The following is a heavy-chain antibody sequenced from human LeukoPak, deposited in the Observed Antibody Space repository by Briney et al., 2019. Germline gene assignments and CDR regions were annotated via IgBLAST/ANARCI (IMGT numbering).Heavy chain of an antibody. CDR3: ARARIAVAVPAFDI. CDR2: ISAYNGNT. Sequence: GASVKVSCKASGYTFTSYGISWVRQAPGQGVEGMGWISAYNGNTNYAQKLQGRVTMTTDTSTSTAYMELRSLRSDDTAVYYCARARIAVAVPAFDIWGQGTMVTVSS. D-gene: IGHD6-19*01. V-gene: IGHV1-18*01. CDR1: GYTFTSYG. J-gene: IGHJ3*02.